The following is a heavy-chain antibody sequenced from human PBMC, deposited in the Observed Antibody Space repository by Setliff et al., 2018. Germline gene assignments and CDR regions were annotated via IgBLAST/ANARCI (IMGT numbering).Heavy chain of an antibody. D-gene: IGHD5-18*01. CDR3: VRLDRRENSFGYPNGDYVDV. V-gene: IGHV4-39*01. CDR2: IFYSGST. CDR1: GGFISSREYY. J-gene: IGHJ6*03. Sequence: NPSETLSLTCTVSGGFISSREYYWAWIRQAPGKGLEWIGSIFYSGSTFYRSSLKSRLTIDIDTSKNQFSVKLNSVTAADTAVYYCVRLDRRENSFGYPNGDYVDVWGKGTTVTVSS.